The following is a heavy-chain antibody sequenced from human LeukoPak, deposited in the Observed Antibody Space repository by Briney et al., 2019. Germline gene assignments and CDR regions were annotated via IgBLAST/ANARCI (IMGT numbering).Heavy chain of an antibody. Sequence: PSETLSLTCAVYGGSFSGYYWSWIRQPLGKGLEWIGEINHSGSTNYNPSLKSRVTISVDTSKNQFSLKLSSVTAADTAVYYCAREVVVPAAIRWFDPWGQGTLVTVSS. D-gene: IGHD2-2*02. CDR1: GGSFSGYY. J-gene: IGHJ5*02. CDR2: INHSGST. V-gene: IGHV4-34*01. CDR3: AREVVVPAAIRWFDP.